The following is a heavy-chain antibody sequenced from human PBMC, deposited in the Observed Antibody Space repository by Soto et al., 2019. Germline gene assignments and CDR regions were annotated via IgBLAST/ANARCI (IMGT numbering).Heavy chain of an antibody. V-gene: IGHV4-31*03. CDR2: ISYSGST. CDR1: GGSISSGGYY. CDR3: ARGVLH. Sequence: QVQLQESGPGLVQPSQTLSLTCTVSGGSISSGGYYWSWIRQPPGTGLEWIGHISYSGSTYYNTSLKSRVTISVDTSSNQFSLIVNSVTAADTAVYYCARGVLHWGQGTLVTVSS. J-gene: IGHJ4*01.